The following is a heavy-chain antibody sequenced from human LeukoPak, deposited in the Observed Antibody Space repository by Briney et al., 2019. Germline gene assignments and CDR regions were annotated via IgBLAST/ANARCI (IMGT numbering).Heavy chain of an antibody. CDR3: ARGGRWELPRPYAFDI. CDR2: INPNSGGT. J-gene: IGHJ3*02. Sequence: GASVKVSCKASGYTFTGYSMHWVRQAPGQGLEWMGWINPNSGGTQIAQKFQGRVTMTRDTSISTAYMELSRLISDDTAMYYCARGGRWELPRPYAFDIWGQGTMVTVSS. V-gene: IGHV1-2*02. D-gene: IGHD1-26*01. CDR1: GYTFTGYS.